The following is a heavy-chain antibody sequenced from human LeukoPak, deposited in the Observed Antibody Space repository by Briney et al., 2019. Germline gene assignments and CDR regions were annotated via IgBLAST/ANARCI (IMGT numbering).Heavy chain of an antibody. CDR1: GFTFSSYA. J-gene: IGHJ4*02. Sequence: QPGGSLRLSCAASGFTFSSYAMTWVRQTPGKGLEWVSAVSGSGGSTYYADSVKGRFTISRDNSKNTLYLQMNSLRAEDTAVYYCAKVRVGTAHFDYWGQGTLVTVSS. V-gene: IGHV3-23*01. CDR3: AKVRVGTAHFDY. CDR2: VSGSGGST. D-gene: IGHD2-15*01.